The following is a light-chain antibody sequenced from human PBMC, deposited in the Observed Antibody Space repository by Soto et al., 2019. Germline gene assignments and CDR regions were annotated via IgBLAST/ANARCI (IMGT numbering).Light chain of an antibody. CDR3: QQDDTSPYT. J-gene: IGKJ2*01. Sequence: DIQMTQSPSTLPASVGDRATITCRASQSIRGWLAWYQQKPGKAPSLLIYDGSSLQSGVPSRFSGRGSGTVFTLTISSLQPNDFASYYCQQDDTSPYTFGQGTKVEIK. CDR2: DGS. V-gene: IGKV1-5*01. CDR1: QSIRGW.